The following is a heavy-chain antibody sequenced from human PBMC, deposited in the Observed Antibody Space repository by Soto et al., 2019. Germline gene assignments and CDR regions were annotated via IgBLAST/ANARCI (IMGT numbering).Heavy chain of an antibody. V-gene: IGHV1-24*01. J-gene: IGHJ1*01. CDR1: GYTLNEVA. CDR2: FDPDEAET. CDR3: TKDPGDYNFYH. Sequence: ASVKVSCKVSGYTLNEVAMHWVRQAPGKGLEWLGGFDPDEAETIYAQHFQGRVTMTEDTSTDTVYMELSSLRSEDTALDFCTKDPGDYNFYHRAQRTPVTVSA. D-gene: IGHD4-17*01.